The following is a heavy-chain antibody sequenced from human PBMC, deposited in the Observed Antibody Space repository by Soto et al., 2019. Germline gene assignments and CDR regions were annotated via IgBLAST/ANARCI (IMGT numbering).Heavy chain of an antibody. Sequence: GESLKIACKGSGYSFTSCWSGWVRQMRGKGREWMGIIDPCDSDSRYSPCFQGHVSIAADKSLSPASLQWRSLKASDPAMYYCATVGGYCSSTSCTYYYYGMDVWGQGTTVTVSS. V-gene: IGHV5-51*01. J-gene: IGHJ6*02. CDR2: IDPCDSDS. D-gene: IGHD2-2*01. CDR1: GYSFTSCW. CDR3: ATVGGYCSSTSCTYYYYGMDV.